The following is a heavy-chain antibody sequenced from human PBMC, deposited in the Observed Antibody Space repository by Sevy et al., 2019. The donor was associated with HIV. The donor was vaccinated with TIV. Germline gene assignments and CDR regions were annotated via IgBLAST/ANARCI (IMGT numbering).Heavy chain of an antibody. Sequence: GGSLRLSCAASGFTFSDYYMSWIRQAPGKGLEWVSYISSSGSTIYYADSVKGRFTISRDNAKNSLYLQMNSLGAEDTAVYYCARVVHGSGSFNWFDPWGQGTLVTVSS. CDR2: ISSSGSTI. J-gene: IGHJ5*02. V-gene: IGHV3-11*01. D-gene: IGHD3-10*01. CDR1: GFTFSDYY. CDR3: ARVVHGSGSFNWFDP.